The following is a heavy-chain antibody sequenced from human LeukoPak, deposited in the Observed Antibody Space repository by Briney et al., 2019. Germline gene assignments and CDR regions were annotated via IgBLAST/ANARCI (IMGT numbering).Heavy chain of an antibody. Sequence: ASVKVSCKASGYTFTSYDINWVRQATGQGLEWMGWMNPNSGNTGYAQKFQGRVTMTRNTSISTAYMELSSLRSEDTAVYYCARVRGWSYYYYYYGMDVWGQGTTVTVSS. CDR2: MNPNSGNT. V-gene: IGHV1-8*01. J-gene: IGHJ6*02. D-gene: IGHD2-15*01. CDR3: ARVRGWSYYYYYYGMDV. CDR1: GYTFTSYD.